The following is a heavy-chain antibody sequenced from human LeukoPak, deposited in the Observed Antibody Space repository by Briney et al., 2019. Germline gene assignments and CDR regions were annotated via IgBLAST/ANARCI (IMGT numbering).Heavy chain of an antibody. J-gene: IGHJ3*02. Sequence: PSETLSLTCAVYGGSFSGYYWSCIRQPPGKGLEWIGEINHSGSTNYNPSLKSRVTISVDTSKNQFSLRLSSVTAADTAVYYCARGNYYDSSTYYRAFDIWGQGTMVTVSS. CDR3: ARGNYYDSSTYYRAFDI. CDR1: GGSFSGYY. CDR2: INHSGST. D-gene: IGHD3-22*01. V-gene: IGHV4-34*01.